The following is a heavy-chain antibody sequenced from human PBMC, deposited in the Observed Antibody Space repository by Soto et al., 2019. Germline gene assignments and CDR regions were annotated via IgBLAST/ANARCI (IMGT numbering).Heavy chain of an antibody. J-gene: IGHJ4*02. CDR2: IYRDGST. Sequence: EVQLVETGGGLIQPGGSLRLSCAASGFTVSSNYMSWVRQGPGKGLEWVSVIYRDGSTYYADSVHGRFTISRDKSKSKLYRQMNSLRADDTAVYYCARGRYCGGDCFSLGEYWGQGTLVTVSS. CDR1: GFTVSSNY. CDR3: ARGRYCGGDCFSLGEY. D-gene: IGHD2-21*02. V-gene: IGHV3-53*02.